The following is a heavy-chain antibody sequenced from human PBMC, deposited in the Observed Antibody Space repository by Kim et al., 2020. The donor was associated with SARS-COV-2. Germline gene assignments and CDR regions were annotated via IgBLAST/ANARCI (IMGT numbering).Heavy chain of an antibody. J-gene: IGHJ4*02. Sequence: GGSLRLSCAASGFTFSSYAMHWVRQAPGKGLEWVAVISYDGSNKYYADSVKGRFTISRDNSKNTLYLQMNSLRAEDTAVYYCARAGGDIMVRGPRYWGQGTQVTVSS. D-gene: IGHD3-10*01. CDR2: ISYDGSNK. CDR1: GFTFSSYA. CDR3: ARAGGDIMVRGPRY. V-gene: IGHV3-30*04.